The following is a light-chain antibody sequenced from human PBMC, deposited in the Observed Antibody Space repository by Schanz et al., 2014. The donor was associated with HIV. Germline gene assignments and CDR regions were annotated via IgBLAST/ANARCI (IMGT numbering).Light chain of an antibody. Sequence: ETVMTQSPATLSVSPGERATLSCRASQTVSTNLAWYQQKPGQPPRLLIYGASTRATGIPDRFSGSGSGTDFTLTINRLEPEDFAVYYCQQHATSPRPFGQGTKVEIK. CDR1: QTVSTN. CDR2: GAS. J-gene: IGKJ1*01. CDR3: QQHATSPRP. V-gene: IGKV3D-15*01.